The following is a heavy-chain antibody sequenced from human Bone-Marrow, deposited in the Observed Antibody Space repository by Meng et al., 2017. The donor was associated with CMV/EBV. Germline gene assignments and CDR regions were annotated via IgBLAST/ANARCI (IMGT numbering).Heavy chain of an antibody. J-gene: IGHJ3*02. CDR2: IYDDGSIT. V-gene: IGHV3-74*01. CDR1: GGSISSSSYS. Sequence: ETLSLTCTVSGGSISSSSYSWGWVRQAPGKGLVWVSRIYDDGSITNYADSVKGRFTISRDNAKNTLYLQMNSLRVEDAAVYFCARVGLRHALDIWGQGTMVTVSS. CDR3: ARVGLRHALDI. D-gene: IGHD5-12*01.